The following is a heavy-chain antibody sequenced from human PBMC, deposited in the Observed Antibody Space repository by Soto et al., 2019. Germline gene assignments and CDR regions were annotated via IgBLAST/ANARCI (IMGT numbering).Heavy chain of an antibody. D-gene: IGHD1-1*01. CDR2: ISGSGGST. Sequence: GGLRLSCAASGFTFSSYAMSWVRQAPGKGLEWVSAISGSGGSTYYADSVKGRFTISRDNSKNTLYLQMNSLRAEDTAVYYCAKDPVPNWEYYYYGMDVWGQGTTVTVSS. CDR1: GFTFSSYA. J-gene: IGHJ6*02. CDR3: AKDPVPNWEYYYYGMDV. V-gene: IGHV3-23*01.